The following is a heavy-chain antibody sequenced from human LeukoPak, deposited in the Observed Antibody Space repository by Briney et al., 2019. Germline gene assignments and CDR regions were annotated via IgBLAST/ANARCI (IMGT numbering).Heavy chain of an antibody. D-gene: IGHD1-14*01. CDR1: GFTFSSYS. V-gene: IGHV3-23*01. CDR2: ISSSGGNT. J-gene: IGHJ4*02. Sequence: GGSLRLSCAASGFTFSSYSMSWARQAPGKGLEWVSSISSSGGNTYYEDSVKGRFTISRENAKSSLYLQMNSLRAEDTALYYCAKDRRNAFDYWGQGTLVTVSS. CDR3: AKDRRNAFDY.